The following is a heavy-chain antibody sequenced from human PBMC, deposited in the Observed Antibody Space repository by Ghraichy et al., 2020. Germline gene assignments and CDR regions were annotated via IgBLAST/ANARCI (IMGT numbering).Heavy chain of an antibody. Sequence: SETLSLTCAVSGYSISSNNFWGWIRQPPGKGLEWIGSIYHSGSTYYNPSLKSRVTISVDTSKNQFSLKLSSVTAADTAVYYCATARHIAAAEGWGQGTLVTVSS. CDR1: GYSISSNNF. V-gene: IGHV4-38-2*01. CDR2: IYHSGST. J-gene: IGHJ4*02. D-gene: IGHD6-13*01. CDR3: ATARHIAAAEG.